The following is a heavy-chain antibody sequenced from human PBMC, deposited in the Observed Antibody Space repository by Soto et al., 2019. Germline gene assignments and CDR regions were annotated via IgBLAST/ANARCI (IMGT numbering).Heavy chain of an antibody. V-gene: IGHV1-46*03. D-gene: IGHD6-19*01. Sequence: ASVKVSCKASGYTFTSYYMHLVRQAPGQGLEWMGIINPSGGSTSYAQKFQGRVTMTRDTSTSTVYMELSSLRSEDTAVYYCARASSVAGVAFDIWGQGTMVTVSS. CDR1: GYTFTSYY. CDR3: ARASSVAGVAFDI. CDR2: INPSGGST. J-gene: IGHJ3*02.